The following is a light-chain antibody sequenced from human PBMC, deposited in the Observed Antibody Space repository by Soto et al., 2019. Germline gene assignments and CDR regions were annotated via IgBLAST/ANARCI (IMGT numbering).Light chain of an antibody. J-gene: IGKJ4*01. V-gene: IGKV1-39*01. CDR3: QQSYSTLALT. CDR2: AAS. Sequence: DIPMTQSPSSLSASVGDRVTITCRASQSISSYLNWYQQKPGKAPKLLIYAASSLQSGVPSRFSGSGSGTDFTLPISSLQPEDFATYYCQQSYSTLALTFGGGTKVEIK. CDR1: QSISSY.